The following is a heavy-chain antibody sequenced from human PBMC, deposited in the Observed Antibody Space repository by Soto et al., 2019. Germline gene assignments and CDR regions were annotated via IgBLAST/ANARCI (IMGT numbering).Heavy chain of an antibody. D-gene: IGHD6-19*01. CDR1: GFTFSNYW. Sequence: PGESLKISCAASGFTFSNYWMHWVRQAPGKGLVWVSRINSDGSSPTYADSVKGRFSTSRDNAKNTLYLQMNSLRAEDTAVYYCARWQSLAYFDYWGQGTLVTVSS. CDR2: INSDGSSP. V-gene: IGHV3-74*01. CDR3: ARWQSLAYFDY. J-gene: IGHJ4*02.